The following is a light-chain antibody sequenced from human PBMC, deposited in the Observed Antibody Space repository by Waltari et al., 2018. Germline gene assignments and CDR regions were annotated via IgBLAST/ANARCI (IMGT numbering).Light chain of an antibody. Sequence: QAVLTQPSSLSASPGASASLTCTLRSGINVGTYRIYWYQQKPGSRPQYLLRYKSDSDKQQGSGVPSRFSASKDASANAGILRISGLQSEDEADYYCMIWHTSAWVFGGGTKLTVL. CDR3: MIWHTSAWV. CDR2: YKSDSDK. V-gene: IGLV5-45*03. J-gene: IGLJ3*02. CDR1: SGINVGTYR.